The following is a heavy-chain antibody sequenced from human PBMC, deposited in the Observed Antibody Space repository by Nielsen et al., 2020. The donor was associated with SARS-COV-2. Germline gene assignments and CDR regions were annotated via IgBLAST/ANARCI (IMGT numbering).Heavy chain of an antibody. V-gene: IGHV3-20*01. CDR2: INWNGGST. Sequence: GESLKISCAASGFTFDDYGMSWVRQAPGKGLEWVSGINWNGGSTGYADSVKGRFTISRDNAKNSLYLQINSLRAEDTALYHCARGGIAAAGTQFDPWGQGTLVTVSS. J-gene: IGHJ5*02. D-gene: IGHD6-13*01. CDR1: GFTFDDYG. CDR3: ARGGIAAAGTQFDP.